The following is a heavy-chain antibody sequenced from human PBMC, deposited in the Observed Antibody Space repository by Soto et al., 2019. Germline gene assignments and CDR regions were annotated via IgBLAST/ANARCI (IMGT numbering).Heavy chain of an antibody. D-gene: IGHD1-7*01. V-gene: IGHV1-69*13. CDR1: GDTFSNYG. J-gene: IGHJ5*02. Sequence: SVKVSCKASGDTFSNYGITWVRQAPGQGLEYMGVITAIFGAAIYAPKFQGRVTISADESTSTAYMELNSLRSEDSAVYYCARSEAVRSEARTTISGPNNWLDPWGQGTLVTVSS. CDR3: ARSEAVRSEARTTISGPNNWLDP. CDR2: ITAIFGAA.